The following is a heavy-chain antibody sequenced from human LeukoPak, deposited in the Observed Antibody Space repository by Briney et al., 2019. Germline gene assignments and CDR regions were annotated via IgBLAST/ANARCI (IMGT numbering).Heavy chain of an antibody. Sequence: SETLSLTCTVSGGSISSGDYYCGWVRQPPGEGLEWIGNIDSSGNTDYNPSLKSRITISIDTSKNQFSLKLSSVTAADTAVFFCAREEQGFCSTSSCLFDIWGRGTMVTVSS. CDR2: IDSSGNT. J-gene: IGHJ3*02. CDR3: AREEQGFCSTSSCLFDI. CDR1: GGSISSGDYY. D-gene: IGHD3-3*01. V-gene: IGHV4-30-4*01.